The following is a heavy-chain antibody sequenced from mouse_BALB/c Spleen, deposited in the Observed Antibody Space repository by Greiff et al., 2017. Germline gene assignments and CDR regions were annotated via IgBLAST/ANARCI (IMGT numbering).Heavy chain of an antibody. CDR2: INPSNGGT. CDR1: GYTFTSYY. CDR3: TRSHYYGSSDYAMDY. V-gene: IGHV1S81*02. D-gene: IGHD1-1*01. J-gene: IGHJ4*01. Sequence: VQLQQSGAELVKPGASVKLSCKASGYTFTSYYMYWVKQRPGQGLEWIGEINPSNGGTNFNEKFKSKATLTVDKSSSTAYMQLSSLTSEDSAVYYFTRSHYYGSSDYAMDYWGQGTSVTVSS.